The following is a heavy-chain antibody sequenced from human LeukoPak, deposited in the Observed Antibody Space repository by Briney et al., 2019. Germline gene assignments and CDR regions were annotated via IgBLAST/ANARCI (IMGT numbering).Heavy chain of an antibody. Sequence: SETLSLTCTVSGGSISSYYWSWIRQPPGKGLEWIGYIYYSGSTNYNPSLKSRVTISVDTSKNQFSLKLSSVTAADTAVYYCARLRGGHYYYYMDVWGKGTTVTVSS. CDR2: IYYSGST. J-gene: IGHJ6*03. CDR3: ARLRGGHYYYYMDV. CDR1: GGSISSYY. V-gene: IGHV4-59*08. D-gene: IGHD2-15*01.